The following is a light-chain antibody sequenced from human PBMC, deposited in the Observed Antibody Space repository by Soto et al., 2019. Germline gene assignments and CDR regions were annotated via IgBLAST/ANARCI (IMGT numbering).Light chain of an antibody. V-gene: IGKV1-39*01. CDR2: TTS. CDR3: QQTYTLPRT. CDR1: QTVSKF. J-gene: IGKJ1*01. Sequence: DVQMTQSPSSLSASVGDRVTIACRASQTVSKFVNWYQQKPGKVPTLLIFTTSTLHSGVPSRFSGSGSGTEFTLTINGLQPEDLATYYCQQTYTLPRTFAQGTKVDIK.